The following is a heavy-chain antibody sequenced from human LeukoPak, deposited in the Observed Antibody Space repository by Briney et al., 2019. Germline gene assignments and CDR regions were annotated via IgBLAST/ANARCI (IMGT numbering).Heavy chain of an antibody. CDR1: GFTFSSYS. CDR3: ASHSSSWYGFDY. V-gene: IGHV3-21*01. Sequence: GGSLRLSCAASGFTFSSYSMNWVRQAPGKGLEWVSSISSSNSFIFYADSVKGRFTISRDNAKNSLYLQMNSLRAEDTAVYYCASHSSSWYGFDYWGQGTLVTVSS. J-gene: IGHJ4*02. D-gene: IGHD6-13*01. CDR2: ISSSNSFI.